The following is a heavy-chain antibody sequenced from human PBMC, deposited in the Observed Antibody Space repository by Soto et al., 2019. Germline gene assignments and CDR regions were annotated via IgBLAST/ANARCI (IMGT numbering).Heavy chain of an antibody. D-gene: IGHD3-16*01. CDR2: IYRTGSA. CDR1: GDSISNYY. V-gene: IGHV4-59*08. Sequence: QVQLQESGPGLVKPSETLSLTCTVSGDSISNYYWNWMRQSPGKGLEWIGYIYRTGSAKYNPSPDARYTVSGDPSRNELCRKGRSVSHAVTAVYYCGSQGYVDRPVGCFDSRGQGTLVMVSS. CDR3: GSQGYVDRPVGCFDS. J-gene: IGHJ5*01.